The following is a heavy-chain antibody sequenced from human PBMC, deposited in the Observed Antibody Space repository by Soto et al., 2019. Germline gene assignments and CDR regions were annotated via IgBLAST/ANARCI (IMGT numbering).Heavy chain of an antibody. CDR2: IIPMFGSP. Sequence: QVQLDQSGAEVKKPGSSVKVSCKASGGSFSSDAISWVRQAPGQGLEWMGGIIPMFGSPNYAPKFQGRVTITADKSTSTLYMELSSLRSDDTAVYYCARGIRQSSGWDLDNWGHGTQVTVSS. D-gene: IGHD6-19*01. V-gene: IGHV1-69*06. J-gene: IGHJ4*01. CDR1: GGSFSSDA. CDR3: ARGIRQSSGWDLDN.